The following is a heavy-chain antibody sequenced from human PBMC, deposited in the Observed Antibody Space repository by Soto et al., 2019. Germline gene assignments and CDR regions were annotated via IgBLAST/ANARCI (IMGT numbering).Heavy chain of an antibody. D-gene: IGHD2-2*01. CDR1: GFTFDDYA. V-gene: IGHV3-9*01. Sequence: VQLVESGGGLVQPGRSLRLSCAASGFTFDDYAMHWVRQAPGKGLEWVSGISWNSGSIGYADSVKGRFTISRDNAKNSLYLQMNSLRAEDTALYYCAKGNRVVPLGSLDYWGQGTLVTVSS. CDR3: AKGNRVVPLGSLDY. J-gene: IGHJ4*02. CDR2: ISWNSGSI.